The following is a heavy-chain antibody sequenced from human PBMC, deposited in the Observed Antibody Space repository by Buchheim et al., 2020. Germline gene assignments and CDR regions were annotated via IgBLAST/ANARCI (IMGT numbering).Heavy chain of an antibody. CDR2: IYYSGST. Sequence: QVQLQESGPGLVKPSQTLSLTCTVSGGSISSGGYYWSWIRQHPGKGLEWIGYIYYSGSTYYNPSLKSRVTISVDTSKNQFSLKLSSVTAADTAVYYCARDRLYYDILTGFRGADAFDIWGQGT. CDR1: GGSISSGGYY. D-gene: IGHD3-9*01. CDR3: ARDRLYYDILTGFRGADAFDI. J-gene: IGHJ3*02. V-gene: IGHV4-31*03.